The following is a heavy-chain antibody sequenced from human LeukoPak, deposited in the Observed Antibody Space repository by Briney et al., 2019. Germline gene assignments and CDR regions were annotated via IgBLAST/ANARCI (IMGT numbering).Heavy chain of an antibody. CDR2: INVQNGVT. CDR3: VRDFDFRVDY. D-gene: IGHD3-3*01. Sequence: ASVKVSCKVSGYTLTELSMHWVRQAPGQGLEWIGWINVQNGVTNYPQKFQGRVTMTTDTSTDTANMELRSLRFDDTAVYYCVRDFDFRVDYWGQGTLVTVSS. V-gene: IGHV1-18*01. J-gene: IGHJ4*02. CDR1: GYTLTELS.